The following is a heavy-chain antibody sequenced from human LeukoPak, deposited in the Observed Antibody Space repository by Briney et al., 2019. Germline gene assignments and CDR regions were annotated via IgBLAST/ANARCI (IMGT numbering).Heavy chain of an antibody. V-gene: IGHV4-59*12. CDR3: ARDQDYYGSGSYGPDY. D-gene: IGHD3-10*01. CDR2: IYYSGST. CDR1: GGSISSYY. J-gene: IGHJ4*02. Sequence: SETLSLTCTVSGGSISSYYWSWIRQPPGKGLEWIGYIYYSGSTNYNPSLKSRVTISVDTSKNQFSLKLSSVTAADTAVYYCARDQDYYGSGSYGPDYWGQGILVTVSS.